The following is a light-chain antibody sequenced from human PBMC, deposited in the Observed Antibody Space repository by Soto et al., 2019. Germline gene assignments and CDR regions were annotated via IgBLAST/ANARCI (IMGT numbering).Light chain of an antibody. CDR3: SSYTSSTTYV. CDR1: SSDVGAYSY. V-gene: IGLV2-14*01. J-gene: IGLJ1*01. Sequence: QSALAQPAPVSGSPGQSITISCAGTSSDVGAYSYVSWYQQHPGKAPKLIIYDVSDRPSGISSRFSGSKSDNTASLTISGLQAEDEAEYYCSSYTSSTTYVFGTGTKVTVL. CDR2: DVS.